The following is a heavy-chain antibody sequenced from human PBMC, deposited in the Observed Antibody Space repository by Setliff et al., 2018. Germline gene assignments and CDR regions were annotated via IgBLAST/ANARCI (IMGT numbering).Heavy chain of an antibody. CDR3: ARRDEYLQFREFFDF. D-gene: IGHD3-10*01. CDR1: GVSISDGHF. J-gene: IGHJ4*02. V-gene: IGHV4-38-2*01. CDR2: IDRTGNR. Sequence: TLSLPCAVSGVSISDGHFWGWIRQPPGKGLEWIGSIDRTGNRYYNSPLRSRVTLSIDMSRNEFSLELRSMTAADTAMYYCARRDEYLQFREFFDFWGQGILVTVSS.